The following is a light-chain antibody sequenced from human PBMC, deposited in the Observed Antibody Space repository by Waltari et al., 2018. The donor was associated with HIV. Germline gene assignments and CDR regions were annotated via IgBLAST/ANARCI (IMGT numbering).Light chain of an antibody. Sequence: QSVLTQTPSVSRAPGQRILMSCSGTNSNVGNNFVSWFQQVPGGAPKLGIYRNDQRPSGVPARFSAAKSGSTASLAIAGLQSDDEAEYFCASWDDNLNHWVFGGGTKLTV. CDR1: NSNVGNNF. V-gene: IGLV1-44*01. J-gene: IGLJ3*02. CDR3: ASWDDNLNHWV. CDR2: RND.